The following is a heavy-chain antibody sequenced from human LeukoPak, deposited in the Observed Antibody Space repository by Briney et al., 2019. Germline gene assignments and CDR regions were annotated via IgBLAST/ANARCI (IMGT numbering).Heavy chain of an antibody. J-gene: IGHJ6*02. CDR3: AKTSLGHHPSYSTMDV. CDR2: IGGSGEST. V-gene: IGHV3-23*01. CDR1: GFIFSTYG. Sequence: GGSLRLSCAASGFIFSTYGMIWVRQAPGKGLEWVAGIGGSGESTFYPDSVQGRFNISRDNSKNTLYLQVNSLRAEDTAVYYCAKTSLGHHPSYSTMDVWGQGTTVTVSS. D-gene: IGHD2-15*01.